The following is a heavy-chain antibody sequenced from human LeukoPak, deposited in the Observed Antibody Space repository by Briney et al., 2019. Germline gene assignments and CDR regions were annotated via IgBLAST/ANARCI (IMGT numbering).Heavy chain of an antibody. J-gene: IGHJ4*02. CDR3: ARTGYSSSWPMGY. Sequence: ASVKVSCKASGYTFTGYYMHWVRQAPGQGLEWMGWINPNSGGTNYAQKFQGRVTMTRDTSISTAYMEPSRLRSDDTAVYYCARTGYSSSWPMGYWGQGTLVTVSS. D-gene: IGHD6-13*01. CDR1: GYTFTGYY. V-gene: IGHV1-2*02. CDR2: INPNSGGT.